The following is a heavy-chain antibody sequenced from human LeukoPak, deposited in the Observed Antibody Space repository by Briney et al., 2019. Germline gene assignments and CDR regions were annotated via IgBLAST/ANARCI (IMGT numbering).Heavy chain of an antibody. Sequence: GSVKVSCKASGATFSSYAITWVRQAPGQGLEWMGWINTNTGNPTYAQGFTGRFVFSVDTSVSTAYLKISSLKAEDTAVYYCARLLVVVPGASIHWFDPWGQRTLVTVSS. CDR3: ARLLVVVPGASIHWFDP. CDR1: GATFSSYA. J-gene: IGHJ5*02. CDR2: INTNTGNP. V-gene: IGHV7-4-1*02. D-gene: IGHD2-2*01.